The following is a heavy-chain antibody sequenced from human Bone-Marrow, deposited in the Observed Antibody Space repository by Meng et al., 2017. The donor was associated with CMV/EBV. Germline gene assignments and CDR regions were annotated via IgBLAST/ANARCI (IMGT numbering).Heavy chain of an antibody. CDR3: ARDTKWEVGY. J-gene: IGHJ4*02. CDR2: IYHSGST. CDR1: GGSFSGYY. D-gene: IGHD1-26*01. Sequence: SETLSLTCAVYGGSFSGYYWSWIRQPPGKGLEWIGSIYHSGSTYYNPSLKSRVTISVDTSKNQFSLKLSSVTAADTAVYYCARDTKWEVGYWGQGTLVTVSS. V-gene: IGHV4-34*01.